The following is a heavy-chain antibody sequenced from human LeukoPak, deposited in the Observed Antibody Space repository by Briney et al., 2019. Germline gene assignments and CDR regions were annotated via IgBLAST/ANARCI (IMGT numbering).Heavy chain of an antibody. Sequence: SETLSLTCAAYGGSFSGYYWSWIRQPPGKGLEWIGEINHSGSTNYNPSLKSRVTISVDTSKNQFSLKLSSVTAADTAVYYCARGRGRQQLVPFDYWGQGTLVTVSS. CDR3: ARGRGRQQLVPFDY. J-gene: IGHJ4*02. D-gene: IGHD6-13*01. CDR1: GGSFSGYY. CDR2: INHSGST. V-gene: IGHV4-34*01.